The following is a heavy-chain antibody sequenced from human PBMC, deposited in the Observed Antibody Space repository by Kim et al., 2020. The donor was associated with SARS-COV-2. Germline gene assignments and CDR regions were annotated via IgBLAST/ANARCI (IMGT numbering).Heavy chain of an antibody. CDR2: VLPRASDI. V-gene: IGHV5-51*01. Sequence: GESLKISCKGSGYSFTDYWIGWVRQMPGKGLEWMGIVLPRASDIRYSPSFQGQVTISADKSINTAYLHLSGLRAPDTALYFLARHAQGTDGDCMDLWGQG. D-gene: IGHD3-10*01. CDR3: ARHAQGTDGDCMDL. J-gene: IGHJ6*02. CDR1: GYSFTDYW.